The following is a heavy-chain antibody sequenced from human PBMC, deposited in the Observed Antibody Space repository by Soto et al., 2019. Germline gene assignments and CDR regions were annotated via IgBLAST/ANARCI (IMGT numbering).Heavy chain of an antibody. Sequence: EVQLVESGGGLVKPGGSLRLSCAASGFTFSSYSMNWVRQAPGKGLEWVSSISSSSSYIYYADSVKGRFTISRDNAKNSLYLQMNSLRAEDTAVYYCARDPEATIANGMDVWGQGTTVTVSS. CDR2: ISSSSSYI. V-gene: IGHV3-21*01. D-gene: IGHD5-12*01. CDR1: GFTFSSYS. J-gene: IGHJ6*02. CDR3: ARDPEATIANGMDV.